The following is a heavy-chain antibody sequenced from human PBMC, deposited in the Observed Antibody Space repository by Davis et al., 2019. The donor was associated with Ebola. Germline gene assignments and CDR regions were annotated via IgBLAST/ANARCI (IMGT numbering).Heavy chain of an antibody. V-gene: IGHV5-51*01. CDR3: ARLGGGLGVPAAIVPYYYYGMDV. CDR1: GYYQDSFDHYW. J-gene: IGHJ6*02. Sequence: GESLKISCKGFGYYQDSFDHYWIGWVRQMPGKGLEWMGIIYPGDSDTRYSPSFQGHVTISADKSIRTAYLQWSSLKASDTAMYYCARLGGGLGVPAAIVPYYYYGMDVWGQGTTVTVSS. CDR2: IYPGDSDT. D-gene: IGHD2-2*02.